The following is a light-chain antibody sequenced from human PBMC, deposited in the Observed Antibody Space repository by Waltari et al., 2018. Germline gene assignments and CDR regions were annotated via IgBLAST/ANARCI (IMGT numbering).Light chain of an antibody. CDR3: QQYNSYSA. J-gene: IGKJ1*01. Sequence: DIQMTQSPSTLSASVGDRVTHTCRASQSISSWLAWYQQKPGKAPKLLIYDASSLESGVPSRFSGSGSGTEFTLTISSLQPDDFATYYCQQYNSYSAFGQGTKVEIK. V-gene: IGKV1-5*01. CDR1: QSISSW. CDR2: DAS.